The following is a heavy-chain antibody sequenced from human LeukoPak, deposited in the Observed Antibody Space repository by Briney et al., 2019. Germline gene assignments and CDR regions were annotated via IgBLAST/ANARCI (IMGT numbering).Heavy chain of an antibody. CDR1: GFTFSSYA. CDR3: AKDLEPDIVVVPAAMNAFDI. V-gene: IGHV3-23*01. CDR2: ISGSGGST. Sequence: GGSLRLSCAASGFTFSSYAMSWVRQAPGKGLEWVSAISGSGGSTYYADSVKGLFTISRDNSKNTLYLQMNSLRAEDTAVYYCAKDLEPDIVVVPAAMNAFDIWGQGTMVTVSS. J-gene: IGHJ3*02. D-gene: IGHD2-2*01.